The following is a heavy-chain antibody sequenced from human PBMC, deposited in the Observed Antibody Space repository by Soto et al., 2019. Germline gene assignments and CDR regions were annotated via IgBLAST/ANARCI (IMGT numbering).Heavy chain of an antibody. D-gene: IGHD6-19*01. J-gene: IGHJ4*02. CDR3: ASGSAWFSPAY. V-gene: IGHV1-18*01. CDR1: GYTFTSYG. CDR2: ISACNGNT. Sequence: ASVKVSCKASGYTFTSYGISWVRQAPGQGLEWMGWISACNGNTKYSQKLQGRVTVTTDTSASTAYMELSSLQSEDTAVFYCASGSAWFSPAYWGQGTLVTVS.